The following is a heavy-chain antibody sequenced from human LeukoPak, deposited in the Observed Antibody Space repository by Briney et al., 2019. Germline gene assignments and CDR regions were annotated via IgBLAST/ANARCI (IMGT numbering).Heavy chain of an antibody. D-gene: IGHD3/OR15-3a*01. CDR3: AKVRTGHYFDY. CDR1: GLTFSSYG. J-gene: IGHJ4*02. CDR2: ISYDGSNK. Sequence: GGSLRLSCAASGLTFSSYGMHWVRQAPGKGLEWAAVISYDGSNKYYADSVKGRFTISRDNSKNTLYLQMHSLRAEDTAVYYCAKVRTGHYFDYWGQGTLVTVSS. V-gene: IGHV3-30*18.